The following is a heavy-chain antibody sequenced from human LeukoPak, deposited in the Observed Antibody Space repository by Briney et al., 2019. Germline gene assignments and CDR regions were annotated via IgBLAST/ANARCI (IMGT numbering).Heavy chain of an antibody. CDR1: GFTVSSNY. D-gene: IGHD5-24*01. CDR3: ARGAGYNYPYYFDY. CDR2: IYGGGNI. Sequence: GGSLRLSCAASGFTVSSNYMNWVRQAPGKGLEWASVIYGGGNIYYADSVKGRFTISRDNSKNTLYLQMNSLRAEDTAVYYCARGAGYNYPYYFDYWGQGTLVTVSS. J-gene: IGHJ4*02. V-gene: IGHV3-53*01.